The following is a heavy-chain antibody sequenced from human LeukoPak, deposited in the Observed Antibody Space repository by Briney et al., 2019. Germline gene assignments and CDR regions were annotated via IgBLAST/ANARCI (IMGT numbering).Heavy chain of an antibody. CDR1: GFTFSSYG. Sequence: GGSLRLSCAASGFTFSSYGMHWVRQAPGKGLEWVAVISYDGSNKYYADSVKGRFTISRDHSKNTLYLQMNSLRAEDTAVYYCAKDRGNTMVLAYWGQGTLVTVSS. CDR3: AKDRGNTMVLAY. V-gene: IGHV3-30*18. CDR2: ISYDGSNK. J-gene: IGHJ4*02. D-gene: IGHD3-10*01.